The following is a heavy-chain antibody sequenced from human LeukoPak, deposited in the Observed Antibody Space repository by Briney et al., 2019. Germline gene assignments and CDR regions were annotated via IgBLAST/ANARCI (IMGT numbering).Heavy chain of an antibody. Sequence: GGSLRLSCAASGFTFSGYGMSWVRQAPGKGLEWVSGIGSSGNTWYADSVKGRFTISRDNSKNTLYLQMNSLRAEDTAVYYCARTAGSGWDIAAAATVRLNWYFDLWGRGTLVTVSS. J-gene: IGHJ2*01. V-gene: IGHV3-23*01. D-gene: IGHD6-13*01. CDR1: GFTFSGYG. CDR2: IGSSGNT. CDR3: ARTAGSGWDIAAAATVRLNWYFDL.